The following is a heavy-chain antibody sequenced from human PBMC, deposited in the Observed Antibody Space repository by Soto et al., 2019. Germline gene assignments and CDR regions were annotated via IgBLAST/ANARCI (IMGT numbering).Heavy chain of an antibody. D-gene: IGHD2-15*01. V-gene: IGHV4-34*01. CDR3: ARGDGPTVVVAARRSDWFDP. CDR2: INHSGRT. J-gene: IGHJ5*02. CDR1: GGSFSGYY. Sequence: SETLSLTCAVYGGSFSGYYWSWIRQPPGKGLEWIGEINHSGRTNYNPSLKSRVTITVDTSKNQFSLKLSSVTAADTAVYYCARGDGPTVVVAARRSDWFDPWGQGTLVTVSS.